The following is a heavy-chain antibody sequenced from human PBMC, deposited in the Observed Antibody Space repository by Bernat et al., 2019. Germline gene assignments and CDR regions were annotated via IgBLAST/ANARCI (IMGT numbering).Heavy chain of an antibody. CDR2: ISGSGRST. V-gene: IGHV3-23*04. Sequence: EVQLVESGGGLVKSGGSLRLSCAASGFTFSTYAMSWVRQAPGKGLEWVSAISGSGRSTYYADSVKGRFTISRDSSKNTLYLQMNSLRAEDTAVYYCATTGVGYDFVWGSYRIDYWGQGTLVTVSS. J-gene: IGHJ4*02. D-gene: IGHD3-16*02. CDR1: GFTFSTYA. CDR3: ATTGVGYDFVWGSYRIDY.